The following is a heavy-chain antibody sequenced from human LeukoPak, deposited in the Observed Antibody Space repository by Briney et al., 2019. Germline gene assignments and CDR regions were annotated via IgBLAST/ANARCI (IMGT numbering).Heavy chain of an antibody. Sequence: SETLSLTCTVSGGSISSYYWSWIRQPAGKGLEWIGRIYSRGSTNYNPSLKSRVTMSVDTSKNQFSLKLSSVTAADTAVYYCARDRGYDSSGWPDAFDIWGQGTMVTVSS. CDR1: GGSISSYY. J-gene: IGHJ3*02. D-gene: IGHD3-22*01. CDR3: ARDRGYDSSGWPDAFDI. V-gene: IGHV4-4*07. CDR2: IYSRGST.